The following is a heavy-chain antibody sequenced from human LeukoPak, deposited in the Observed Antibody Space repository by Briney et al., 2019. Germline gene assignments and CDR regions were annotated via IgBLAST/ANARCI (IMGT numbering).Heavy chain of an antibody. Sequence: SETLSLTCAVYGGSFSGYYWSWVRQPPGKGLEWIGEINHSGSTNYNPSLKSRVTISVDTSENQFSLKLSSVTAADTAVYYCARGLGLRYFDWSKNWFDPWGQGTLVTVSS. CDR2: INHSGST. D-gene: IGHD3-9*01. CDR3: ARGLGLRYFDWSKNWFDP. J-gene: IGHJ5*02. V-gene: IGHV4-34*01. CDR1: GGSFSGYY.